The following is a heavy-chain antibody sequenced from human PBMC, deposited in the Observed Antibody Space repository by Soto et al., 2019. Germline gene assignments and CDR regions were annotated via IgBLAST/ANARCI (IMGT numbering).Heavy chain of an antibody. CDR3: AKNYADRRGPLDY. CDR2: ISGSGGST. V-gene: IGHV3-23*01. D-gene: IGHD3-16*01. J-gene: IGHJ4*02. Sequence: PGGSLRLSCATSGFNFNNYAMSWVRQAPGERLEWVSFISGSGGSTDYADSVKGRFTISRDNFKKTLYLQMNSLRVEDTAIYYCAKNYADRRGPLDYWGQGTLVTVSS. CDR1: GFNFNNYA.